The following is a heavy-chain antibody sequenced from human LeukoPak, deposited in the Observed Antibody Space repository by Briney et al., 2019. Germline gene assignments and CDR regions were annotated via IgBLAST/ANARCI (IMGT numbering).Heavy chain of an antibody. Sequence: ASVKVSCKASGYTFTSYDINWVRQATGQGLEWMGWMNPNSGNTGYAQKFQGRVTMTRNTSISTAYMELSSLRSEDTAVYYCARGRSDTIFGVVISYYMDVWSKGTTVTVSS. CDR1: GYTFTSYD. CDR3: ARGRSDTIFGVVISYYMDV. J-gene: IGHJ6*03. D-gene: IGHD3-3*01. CDR2: MNPNSGNT. V-gene: IGHV1-8*01.